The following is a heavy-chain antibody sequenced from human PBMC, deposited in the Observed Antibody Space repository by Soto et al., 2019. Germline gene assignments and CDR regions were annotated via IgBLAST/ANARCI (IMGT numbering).Heavy chain of an antibody. J-gene: IGHJ4*02. Sequence: QVQLVESGGGVVQPGRSLRLSCAASGFTFSSYGMHWVRQAPGKGLEWVAVISYDGSNKYYADSVKGRFTISRDNXKITLYLQMNSLRAEDTAVYYGAKATGWTRYYFDYWGQGTLVTVSS. CDR2: ISYDGSNK. V-gene: IGHV3-30*18. CDR3: AKATGWTRYYFDY. CDR1: GFTFSSYG. D-gene: IGHD6-19*01.